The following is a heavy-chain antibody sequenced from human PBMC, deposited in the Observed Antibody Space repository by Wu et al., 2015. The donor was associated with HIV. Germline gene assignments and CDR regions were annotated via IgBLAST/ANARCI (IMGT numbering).Heavy chain of an antibody. J-gene: IGHJ6*03. CDR1: GDSFTSYA. Sequence: QVQLVQSGAEIKKPASSVKVSCKLSGDSFTSYAISWVRQSPSQGLEWMGRFIPIFGTTNYAPRFQDRVSITADASRNTVYMELSSLRSEDTAVYYCARDARYYDFWSGNPTPYYMDVWGKGTTVTVSS. CDR3: ARDARYYDFWSGNPTPYYMDV. CDR2: FIPIFGTT. V-gene: IGHV1-69*13. D-gene: IGHD3-3*01.